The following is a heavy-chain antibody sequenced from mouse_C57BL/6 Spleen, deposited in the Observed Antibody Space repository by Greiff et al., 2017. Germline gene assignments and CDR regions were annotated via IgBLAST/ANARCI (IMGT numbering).Heavy chain of an antibody. CDR1: GYAFSSYW. V-gene: IGHV1-80*01. CDR3: SGSYSNPFAY. CDR2: IYPGDGDT. J-gene: IGHJ3*01. D-gene: IGHD2-5*01. Sequence: VQLLQSGAELVKPGASVKISCKASGYAFSSYWMNWVKQRPGKGLEWIGQIYPGDGDTNYNGKFKGKATLTADKSSSTAYMQLRSLTSEDSAVYYCSGSYSNPFAYWGQGTLVTVSA.